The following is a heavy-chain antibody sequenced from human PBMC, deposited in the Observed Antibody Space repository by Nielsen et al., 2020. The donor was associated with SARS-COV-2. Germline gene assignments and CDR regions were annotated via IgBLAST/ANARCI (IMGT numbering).Heavy chain of an antibody. Sequence: GGSLRLSCTASGFNFRPYAMTWVRQGPGKGLEWVAGITGGGAINYADSVKGRFTISRDNSKNTLFLQMNSLRAEDTALYYCAQMANFWGQGTLVTVSS. J-gene: IGHJ4*02. V-gene: IGHV3-23*01. D-gene: IGHD5-24*01. CDR1: GFNFRPYA. CDR3: AQMANF. CDR2: ITGGGAI.